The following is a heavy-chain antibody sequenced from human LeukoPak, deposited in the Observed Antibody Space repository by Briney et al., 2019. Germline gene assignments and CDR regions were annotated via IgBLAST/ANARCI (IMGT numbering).Heavy chain of an antibody. J-gene: IGHJ4*02. CDR1: GFTFSSYS. D-gene: IGHD6-19*01. CDR3: ARGIAVAGTADY. Sequence: GGSLRLSCAASGFTFSSYSMNWVRQAPGKGLEWVSSISSSSSYIYYADSVKGRFTISRDNAKNSLYLQMNSLRAEDTAVYYCARGIAVAGTADYWGQGTLVTVSS. V-gene: IGHV3-21*01. CDR2: ISSSSSYI.